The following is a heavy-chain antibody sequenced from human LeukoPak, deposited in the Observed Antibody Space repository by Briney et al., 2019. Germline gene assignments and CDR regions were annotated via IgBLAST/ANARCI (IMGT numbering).Heavy chain of an antibody. V-gene: IGHV3-23*01. D-gene: IGHD1-7*01. J-gene: IGHJ4*02. CDR1: GFTFSSYA. Sequence: GGSLRLSCAASGFTFSSYAMSWVRQAPGKGLEWVSAISGSGGSTYYADSVKGRFTISRDNSKNTLYLQMNSLRAEDTAVYYCAKHPLGTTASYYFDYWGQETLVTVSS. CDR3: AKHPLGTTASYYFDY. CDR2: ISGSGGST.